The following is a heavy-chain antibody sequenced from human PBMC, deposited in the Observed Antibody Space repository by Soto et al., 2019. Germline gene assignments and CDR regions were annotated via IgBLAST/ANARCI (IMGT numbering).Heavy chain of an antibody. CDR2: INHSGST. CDR1: GGSFSGYY. D-gene: IGHD6-25*01. J-gene: IGHJ4*02. Sequence: QVQLQQWGAGLLKPSETLSLTCAVYGGSFSGYYWNWIRQPPGKGLEWIGEINHSGSTNYNPSLKSRVTISVDTSKNQFSLKLSSVTAADTAVYYCARVGTPRPFDYWGQGTLVTVSS. V-gene: IGHV4-34*01. CDR3: ARVGTPRPFDY.